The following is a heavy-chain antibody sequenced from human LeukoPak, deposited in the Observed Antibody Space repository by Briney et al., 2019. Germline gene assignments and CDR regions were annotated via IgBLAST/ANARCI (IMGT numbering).Heavy chain of an antibody. CDR2: INEDGRTT. Sequence: PGGSLRLSCAASGFTLSNYWVYWVRQAPGKGLVWVSRINEDGRTTTYADPVKGRFTISRDNAKNTLYLQMNSLRVEDTAVYYCARDLSGAHDFWGQGTLVTVSS. CDR1: GFTLSNYW. D-gene: IGHD2-15*01. J-gene: IGHJ4*02. CDR3: ARDLSGAHDF. V-gene: IGHV3-74*01.